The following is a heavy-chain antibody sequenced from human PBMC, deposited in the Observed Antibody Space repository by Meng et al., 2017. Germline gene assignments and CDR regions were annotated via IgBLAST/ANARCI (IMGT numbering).Heavy chain of an antibody. CDR3: ARGSITMVRGVIIIPFDY. J-gene: IGHJ4*02. Sequence: ASVKVSCKASGYTFTSYDINWVRQATGQGLEWMGWMNPNSGNTGYAQKFQGRVTISVDTSKNQFSLKLSSVTAADTAVYYCARGSITMVRGVIIIPFDYWGQGTLVTVSS. CDR2: MNPNSGNT. CDR1: GYTFTSYD. V-gene: IGHV1-8*01. D-gene: IGHD3-10*01.